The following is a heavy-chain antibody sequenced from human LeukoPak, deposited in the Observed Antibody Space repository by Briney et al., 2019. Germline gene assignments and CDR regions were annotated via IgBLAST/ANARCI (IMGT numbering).Heavy chain of an antibody. CDR1: GGTFSSYA. V-gene: IGHV1-69*05. CDR2: IIPIFGTA. D-gene: IGHD2/OR15-2a*01. CDR3: AAKNRKRVVFDY. Sequence: ASVKVSCKASGGTFSSYAISWVRQAPGQGLEWVGRIIPIFGTANYAQKFQGRVTITTDESTSTAYMELSSLRSEDTAVYYCAAKNRKRVVFDYWGQGTLVTVSS. J-gene: IGHJ4*02.